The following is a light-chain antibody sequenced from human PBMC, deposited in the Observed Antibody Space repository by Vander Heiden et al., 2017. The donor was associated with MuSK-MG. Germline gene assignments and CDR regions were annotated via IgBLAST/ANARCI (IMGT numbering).Light chain of an antibody. V-gene: IGKV1-33*01. CDR1: QDISYF. CDR3: QQYDNLPPLFT. CDR2: DAS. J-gene: IGKJ3*01. Sequence: DIQMTQSPSSLSASVGDRVTITCQASQDISYFLNWYQHKPGKAPKLLIYDASNLEAGVPSRFSGSGSGTDFTFTISGLQPEDFATYYCQQYDNLPPLFTFGHGTKVDLK.